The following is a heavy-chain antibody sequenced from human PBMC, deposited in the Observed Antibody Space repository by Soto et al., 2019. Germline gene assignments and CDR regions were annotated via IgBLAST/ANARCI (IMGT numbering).Heavy chain of an antibody. CDR1: GGSISSGGYY. V-gene: IGHV4-31*03. CDR2: IYYSGST. D-gene: IGHD2-8*01. J-gene: IGHJ4*02. CDR3: ARIRKWSLYYFDY. Sequence: QVQLQESGPGLVKPSQTLSLTCTVSGGSISSGGYYWSWIRQHPGKGLEWIGYIYYSGSTYYNPSLKSRVTISVDTSKNQFSLKPSSVTAADTAVYYCARIRKWSLYYFDYWGQGTLVTVSS.